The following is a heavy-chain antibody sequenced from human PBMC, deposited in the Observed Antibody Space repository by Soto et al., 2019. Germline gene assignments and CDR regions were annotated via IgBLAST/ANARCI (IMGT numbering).Heavy chain of an antibody. V-gene: IGHV3-30*03. CDR3: DAHLTGGSMGFDN. D-gene: IGHD6-25*01. CDR1: GFTFSSYG. J-gene: IGHJ4*02. CDR2: ISYDGSNK. Sequence: GVSLRLSCAASGFTFSSYGMHWVRQAPGKGLEWVAVISYDGSNKYYADSVKGRFTISRDNSKNTLYLQMNSLSAEDTAVYYCDAHLTGGSMGFDNWGQGTLVTVSA.